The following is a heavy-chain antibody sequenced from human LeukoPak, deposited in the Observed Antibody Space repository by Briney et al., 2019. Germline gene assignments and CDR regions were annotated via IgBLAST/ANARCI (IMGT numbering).Heavy chain of an antibody. CDR3: ARLTMVRGGYMDV. Sequence: GESLKISCKGSGYSFTSYGIAWVRQMPGKGLEWMEIIYPGDSDTRYNPSFQCQLTMSADETTNTDYLQWSSLKASDTAMYYCARLTMVRGGYMDVWGKGTTVTISS. V-gene: IGHV5-51*01. CDR1: GYSFTSYG. D-gene: IGHD3-10*01. J-gene: IGHJ6*03. CDR2: IYPGDSDT.